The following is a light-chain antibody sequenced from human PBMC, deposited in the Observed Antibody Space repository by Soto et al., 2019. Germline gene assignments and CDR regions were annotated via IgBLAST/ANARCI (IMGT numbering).Light chain of an antibody. CDR3: NSYTTSNPPQIV. CDR2: DVS. J-gene: IGLJ1*01. Sequence: QSALTQPASVSGSPGQSITISCTGTSSDVGGYNYVSWYQQHPGKAPKFMIYDVSNRPSGVSTRFSGSKSGNTASLTISGLQAEDEADYYCNSYTTSNPPQIVFGTGTKVTVL. V-gene: IGLV2-14*01. CDR1: SSDVGGYNY.